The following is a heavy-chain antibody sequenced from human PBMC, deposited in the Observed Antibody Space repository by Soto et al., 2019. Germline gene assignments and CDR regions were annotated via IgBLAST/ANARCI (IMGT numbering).Heavy chain of an antibody. CDR3: AHRSRGYAYYFDQ. CDR2: IFWDDDK. CDR1: GFSLTTRGVA. Sequence: QITLKESGPALVRPTQTLTLTCSFSGFSLTTRGVAVGWIRQPPGKALEWLALIFWDDDKWYSPSLRSRLTITQDXXKNQVVLTMTNMDPVDTATYYCAHRSRGYAYYFDQWGQGTLVTVSS. D-gene: IGHD5-12*01. V-gene: IGHV2-5*02. J-gene: IGHJ4*02.